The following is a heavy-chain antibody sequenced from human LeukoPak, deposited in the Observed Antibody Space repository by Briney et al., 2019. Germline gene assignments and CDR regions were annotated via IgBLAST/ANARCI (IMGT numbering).Heavy chain of an antibody. CDR2: MNPNSGDT. V-gene: IGHV1-8*01. D-gene: IGHD3-10*01. J-gene: IGHJ5*02. CDR3: ARSGFGSGASFDP. CDR1: GYTFISHD. Sequence: GASVKVSCKASGYTFISHDINWVRQATGQGLEWMGWMNPNSGDTGYAQKYQARVTMTRNTSTSTAYMELSSLRSDDTAVYYCARSGFGSGASFDPWGQGTLVTVSS.